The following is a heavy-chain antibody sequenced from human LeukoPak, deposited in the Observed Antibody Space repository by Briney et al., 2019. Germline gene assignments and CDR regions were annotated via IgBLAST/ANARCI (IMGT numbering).Heavy chain of an antibody. D-gene: IGHD2-2*01. V-gene: IGHV4-59*01. CDR3: ARGGNIVVVPAEDWFDP. Sequence: PSETLSLTCTVSGGSISSYYWSWIRQPPGKGLEWIGYIYYGGSTNYNPSLKSRVTISVDTSKNQFSLKLSSVTAADTAVYYCARGGNIVVVPAEDWFDPWGQGTLVTVSS. CDR2: IYYGGST. CDR1: GGSISSYY. J-gene: IGHJ5*02.